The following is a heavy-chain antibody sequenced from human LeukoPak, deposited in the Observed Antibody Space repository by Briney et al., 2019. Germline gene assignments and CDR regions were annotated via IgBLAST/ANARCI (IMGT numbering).Heavy chain of an antibody. CDR2: ISWNSGSI. D-gene: IGHD3-10*01. CDR1: GFTFDDYA. Sequence: GGSLRLSCAASGFTFDDYAMHWVRQAPGKGLEWVSGISWNSGSICYADSVKGRFTISRDNAKNSLYLQMNSLRAEDTGLYYCAKDQIPNYGSGFVNWFDPWGQGTLVTVSS. V-gene: IGHV3-9*01. CDR3: AKDQIPNYGSGFVNWFDP. J-gene: IGHJ5*02.